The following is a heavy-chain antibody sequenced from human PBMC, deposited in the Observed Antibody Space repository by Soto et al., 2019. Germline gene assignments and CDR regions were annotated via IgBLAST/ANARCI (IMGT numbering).Heavy chain of an antibody. Sequence: ESGPTLVNPTQTLTLTCTFSGFSLSTRGVGAGWIRQPPGKALEWLALIYWDDDKRYSPSLKSRLTITKDTSKNQVVLTMTNMDPVDTATYYCAHRPSYCSGGSCYSGFDYWGQGTLVTVSS. CDR3: AHRPSYCSGGSCYSGFDY. CDR2: IYWDDDK. D-gene: IGHD2-15*01. CDR1: GFSLSTRGVG. J-gene: IGHJ4*02. V-gene: IGHV2-5*02.